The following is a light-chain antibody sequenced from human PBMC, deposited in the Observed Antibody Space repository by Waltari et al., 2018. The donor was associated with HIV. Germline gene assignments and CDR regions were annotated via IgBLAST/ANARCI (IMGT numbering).Light chain of an antibody. CDR1: SSNIGSNT. Sequence: QSVLTQPPSASGTPGQRVTISCSGSSSNIGSNTVNWYRQLPGTAPKLLIYSNNQRPSGVPDRFAGSKSGTSASLSIRGLQSEDEADYYCAAWDDSLNGVVFSGGTKLTVL. CDR3: AAWDDSLNGVV. V-gene: IGLV1-44*01. J-gene: IGLJ2*01. CDR2: SNN.